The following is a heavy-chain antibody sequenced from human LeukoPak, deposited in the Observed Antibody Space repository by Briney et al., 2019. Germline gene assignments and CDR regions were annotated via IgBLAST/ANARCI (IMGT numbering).Heavy chain of an antibody. J-gene: IGHJ4*02. CDR3: ATETIGRHYDY. Sequence: GGSLRLSXAASGFTFSSCGFNWVHQAPGKGLEWVSSIGPTGTDRYYADSVRGRFTISRDNAKNSMYLQMDSLRDEDTAVYYCATETIGRHYDYWGQRTLLTVSS. D-gene: IGHD1-14*01. V-gene: IGHV3-21*01. CDR2: IGPTGTDR. CDR1: GFTFSSCG.